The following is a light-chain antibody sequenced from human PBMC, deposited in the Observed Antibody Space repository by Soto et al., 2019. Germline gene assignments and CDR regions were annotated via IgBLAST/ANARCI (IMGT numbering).Light chain of an antibody. CDR1: QSVSSN. J-gene: IGKJ1*01. CDR2: GTS. V-gene: IGKV3-15*01. Sequence: EIVMTQSPATLSVSPGERATLSCRASQSVSSNLAWYQQKPGQAPRLLIYGTSTRATGIPARFSGSGSGTEFTLTISSLQSEECAVEYWQHYKNWPPWTFGQGTKVEIK. CDR3: QHYKNWPPWT.